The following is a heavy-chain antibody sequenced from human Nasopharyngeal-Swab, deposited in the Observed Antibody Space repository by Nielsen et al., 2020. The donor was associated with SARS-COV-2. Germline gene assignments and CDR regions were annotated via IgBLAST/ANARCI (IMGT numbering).Heavy chain of an antibody. J-gene: IGHJ4*02. Sequence: GESLKISCAASGFTFTNFGMHWVRQAPGKGLQWVAFISYEGSKRCYTDSVKGRFTISRDHSKNTVYLQMNSLRTEDTAVYFCAKQGGVFHFRSSFYPDYWGQGSLVTVS. D-gene: IGHD3-3*02. CDR2: ISYEGSKR. CDR3: AKQGGVFHFRSSFYPDY. CDR1: GFTFTNFG. V-gene: IGHV3-30*18.